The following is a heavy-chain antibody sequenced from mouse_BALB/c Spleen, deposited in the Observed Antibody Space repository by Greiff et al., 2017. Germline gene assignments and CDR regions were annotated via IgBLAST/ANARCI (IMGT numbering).Heavy chain of an antibody. CDR1: GFTFSDYY. Sequence: EVNVVESGGGLVKPGGSLKLSCAASGFTFSDYYMYWVRQTPEKRLEWVATISDGGSYTYYPDSVKGRFTISRDNAKNNLYLQMSSLKSEDTAMYYCARENWDDYAMDYWGQGTSVTVSS. V-gene: IGHV5-4*02. CDR2: ISDGGSYT. D-gene: IGHD4-1*01. J-gene: IGHJ4*01. CDR3: ARENWDDYAMDY.